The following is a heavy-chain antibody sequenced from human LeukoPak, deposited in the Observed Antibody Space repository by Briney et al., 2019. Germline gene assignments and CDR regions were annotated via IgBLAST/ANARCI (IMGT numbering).Heavy chain of an antibody. Sequence: GGSLRLSCAASGFTFSDYYMSWIRQAPGKGLEWVSYISSSGSTIYYADSVKGRFTISRDNAKNSLYLQMNSLRAGDTAVYYCAGFGEFLDAFDIWGQGTMVTVSS. CDR2: ISSSGSTI. J-gene: IGHJ3*02. D-gene: IGHD3-10*01. CDR1: GFTFSDYY. V-gene: IGHV3-11*01. CDR3: AGFGEFLDAFDI.